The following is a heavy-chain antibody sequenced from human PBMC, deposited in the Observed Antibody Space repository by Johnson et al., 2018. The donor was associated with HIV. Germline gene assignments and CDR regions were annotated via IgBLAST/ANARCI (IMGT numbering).Heavy chain of an antibody. CDR3: TTDGVGDNIVSAFDM. Sequence: VQLVESGGGLVKPGGSLRVSCAVSGITFSNAWMSWVRQAPGKGLEWVGRIKSKTHGETADYAAPVKGRFTISRDDSKKTLYLQMNSLKTEDTAVYYCTTDGVGDNIVSAFDMWGQGTMVTVSS. V-gene: IGHV3-15*01. J-gene: IGHJ3*02. CDR1: GITFSNAW. D-gene: IGHD2/OR15-2a*01. CDR2: IKSKTHGETA.